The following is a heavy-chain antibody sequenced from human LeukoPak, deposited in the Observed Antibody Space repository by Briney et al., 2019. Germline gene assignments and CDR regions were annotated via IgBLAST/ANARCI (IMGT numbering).Heavy chain of an antibody. CDR3: ARDLGAYYYDSSGYWDY. CDR1: GGTFSSYA. Sequence: ASVKVSCKASGGTFSSYAISWVRQAPGQGLEWMGWISAYNGNTNYAQKLQGRVTMTTDTSTSTAYMALRSLRSDDPAVYYCARDLGAYYYDSSGYWDYWGQGTLVTVSS. CDR2: ISAYNGNT. V-gene: IGHV1-18*01. D-gene: IGHD3-22*01. J-gene: IGHJ4*02.